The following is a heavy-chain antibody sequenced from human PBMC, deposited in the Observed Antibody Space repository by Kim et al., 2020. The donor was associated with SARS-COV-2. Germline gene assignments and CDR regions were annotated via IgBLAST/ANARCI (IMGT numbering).Heavy chain of an antibody. CDR2: ISSSSSYI. Sequence: GGSLRLSCAASGFTFSSYSMNWVRQAPGKGLEWVSSISSSSSYIYYADSVKGRFTISRDNAKNSLYLQMNSLRAEDTAVYYCAKTGKGYDSSGYHWYFDLWPWHPGHCLL. D-gene: IGHD3-22*01. V-gene: IGHV3-21*01. J-gene: IGHJ2*01. CDR1: GFTFSSYS. CDR3: AKTGKGYDSSGYHWYFDL.